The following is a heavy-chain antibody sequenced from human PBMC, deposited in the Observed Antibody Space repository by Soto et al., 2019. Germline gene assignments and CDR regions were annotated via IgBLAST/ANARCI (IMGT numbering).Heavy chain of an antibody. CDR1: GGSINSRGYY. J-gene: IGHJ4*02. V-gene: IGHV4-39*01. CDR3: ARLSGSYNDRYFDN. Sequence: PSETLSLTCTVSGGSINSRGYYWGWFRQPPGKGLECIGNVYYNGNTYYNASLKSRLTISVDTSNNQFSLKVKSVTAADTAVYFCARLSGSYNDRYFDNWGQGTLVTVSS. D-gene: IGHD1-26*01. CDR2: VYYNGNT.